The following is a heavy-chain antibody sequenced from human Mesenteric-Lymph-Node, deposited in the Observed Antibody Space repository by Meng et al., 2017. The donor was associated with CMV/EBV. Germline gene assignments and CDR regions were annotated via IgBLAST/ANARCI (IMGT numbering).Heavy chain of an antibody. CDR1: GFTFDDYV. CDR3: AKDQRSCSSTSCYGNDAFDI. Sequence: GGSLRLSCAASGFTFDDYVMHWVRQAPGKGLEWVSGISWNSGSIDYADSVKGRFTISRDNAKNSLYLQMNSLRADDTAIYYCAKDQRSCSSTSCYGNDAFDIWGQGTMVTVSS. V-gene: IGHV3-9*01. CDR2: ISWNSGSI. J-gene: IGHJ3*02. D-gene: IGHD2-2*01.